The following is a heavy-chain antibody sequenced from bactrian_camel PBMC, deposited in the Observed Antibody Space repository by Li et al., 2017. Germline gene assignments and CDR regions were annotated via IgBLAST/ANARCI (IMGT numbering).Heavy chain of an antibody. J-gene: IGHJ6*01. CDR2: TYSDGSNT. D-gene: IGHD3*01. CDR1: GFTFSSYY. Sequence: QLVESGGGLVQPGGSLRLSCAASGFTFSSYYMSWVRQAPGKGLEWVSSTYSDGSNTYYADSVKGRFTISQDNGKNIVYLQMNSLKAEDSAMYYCSADRMGVDSGGNCGGSEFGYRGQGTQVTVS. V-gene: IGHV3-2*01. CDR3: SADRMGVDSGGNCGGSEFGY.